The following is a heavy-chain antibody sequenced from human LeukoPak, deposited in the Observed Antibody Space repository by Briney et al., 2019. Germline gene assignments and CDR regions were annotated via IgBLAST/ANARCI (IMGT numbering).Heavy chain of an antibody. CDR3: AREGNYYDSSGYWVPFDY. V-gene: IGHV1-8*01. D-gene: IGHD3-22*01. CDR1: GYTFTSYD. J-gene: IGHJ4*02. Sequence: ASVKVSCKASGYTFTSYDINWVRQATGQGLEWMGWMNPNSGNTGYAQKFQGRVTMTRNTSISTAYMELSSLRSEDTAVYYCAREGNYYDSSGYWVPFDYWGQGTLVTVSS. CDR2: MNPNSGNT.